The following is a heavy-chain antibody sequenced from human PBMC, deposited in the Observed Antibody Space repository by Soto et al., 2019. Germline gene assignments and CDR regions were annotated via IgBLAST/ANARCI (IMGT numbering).Heavy chain of an antibody. D-gene: IGHD1-26*01. V-gene: IGHV3-73*02. CDR1: GFTFSGST. CDR3: TREGAAHDS. Sequence: EVQLVESGGGLVQPGGSLKLSCAASGFTFSGSTMHWVRQASEKGLEWVGRIRTKTNNYATAYAASLKGRFTISRDDSKNTAYLQMNSLKPEDAALYYCTREGAAHDSWGQGTLVTVSS. CDR2: IRTKTNNYAT. J-gene: IGHJ4*02.